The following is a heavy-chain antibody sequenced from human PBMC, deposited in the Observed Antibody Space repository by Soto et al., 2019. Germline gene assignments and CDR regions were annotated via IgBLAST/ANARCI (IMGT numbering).Heavy chain of an antibody. CDR3: ARHPFAMVRMIDYCYYMDV. J-gene: IGHJ6*03. D-gene: IGHD3-10*01. CDR1: GGSISSSSYY. Sequence: SETLSLTCTVSGGSISSSSYYWGWIRQPPGKGLEWIGSIYYSGSTYYNPSLKSRVTISVDTSKNQFSLKLSSVTAADTAVYYCARHPFAMVRMIDYCYYMDVWGKGTTVTVSS. CDR2: IYYSGST. V-gene: IGHV4-39*01.